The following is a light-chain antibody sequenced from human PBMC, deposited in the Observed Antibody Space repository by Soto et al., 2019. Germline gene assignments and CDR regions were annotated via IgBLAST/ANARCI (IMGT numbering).Light chain of an antibody. V-gene: IGLV3-21*04. Sequence: SYELPQPPSVSVAPGKTARITCGGNNIGSKSVHWYQQKPGQAPVLVIYYDSDRPSGIPERFSGSNSGNTATLTISRVEAGEEADYDCQVWDRSSDHPIFGTGTKLTVL. CDR2: YDS. CDR1: NIGSKS. CDR3: QVWDRSSDHPI. J-gene: IGLJ1*01.